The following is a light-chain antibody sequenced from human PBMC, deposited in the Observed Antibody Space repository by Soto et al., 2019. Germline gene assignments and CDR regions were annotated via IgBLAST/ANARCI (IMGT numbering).Light chain of an antibody. CDR1: SSNIGAGYD. CDR2: GNR. CDR3: QSCDSSLSGSGV. V-gene: IGLV1-40*01. Sequence: QSVLTQPPSVSGAPGQRVTISCTGTSSNIGAGYDVHWYQQFPGTAPKLLMYGNRNRPSGVPDRFSGSKSGTSASLAITGLQAEDEATYYCQSCDSSLSGSGVFGTGTKLTVL. J-gene: IGLJ1*01.